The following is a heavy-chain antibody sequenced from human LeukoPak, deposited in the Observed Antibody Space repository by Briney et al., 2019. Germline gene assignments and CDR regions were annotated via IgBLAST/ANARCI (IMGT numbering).Heavy chain of an antibody. D-gene: IGHD4-17*01. V-gene: IGHV3-30-3*01. Sequence: GGSLRLSCAASGFTFSSYAMHWVRQAPGKGLEWVAVISYDGSNKYYADSVKGRFTISRDNSKNTLYLQMNSLRSEDTAVYYCARDPSTTATIFDLWGRGTLVTVSS. J-gene: IGHJ2*01. CDR1: GFTFSSYA. CDR2: ISYDGSNK. CDR3: ARDPSTTATIFDL.